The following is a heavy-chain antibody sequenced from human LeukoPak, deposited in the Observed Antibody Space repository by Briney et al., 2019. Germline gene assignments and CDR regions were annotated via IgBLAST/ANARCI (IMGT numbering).Heavy chain of an antibody. D-gene: IGHD1-14*01. V-gene: IGHV1-18*01. CDR1: GYTFSTYG. J-gene: IGHJ4*02. CDR2: ISASNGNT. CDR3: ARDNGYKSVDY. Sequence: ASVKVSCKASGYTFSTYGISWLRQAPGQGLEWIGWISASNGNTNYAQKFQGRVTMTTDTSTSTLYMEVRSLRSDDTAVYYCARDNGYKSVDYWGQGTLVTVSS.